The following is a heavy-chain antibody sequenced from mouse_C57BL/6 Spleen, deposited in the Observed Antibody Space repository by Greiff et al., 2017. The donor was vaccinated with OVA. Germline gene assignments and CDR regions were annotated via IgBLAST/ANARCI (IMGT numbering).Heavy chain of an antibody. CDR3: ARGGGPLDY. CDR2: IYPGDGDT. Sequence: VQLQQSGPELVKPGASVKISCKASGYAFSSSWMNWVKQRPGKGLEWIGRIYPGDGDTNYNGKFKGKATLTADKSSSTAYMQLSSLTSEDSAVYFCARGGGPLDYWGQGTTLTVSS. D-gene: IGHD3-3*01. J-gene: IGHJ2*01. V-gene: IGHV1-82*01. CDR1: GYAFSSSW.